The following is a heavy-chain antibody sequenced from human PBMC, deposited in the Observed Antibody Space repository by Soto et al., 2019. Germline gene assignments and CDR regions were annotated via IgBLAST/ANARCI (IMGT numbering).Heavy chain of an antibody. CDR3: ARERVGSTRSFDI. CDR1: GGTFSSYA. Sequence: SVKVSCKASGGTFSSYAISWVRQAPGQGLEWMGGIIPIFGTANYAQKFQGRVTITADESTSTAYMELSSLRSEDTAVYYCARERVGSTRSFDIWGQGTMVTVSS. CDR2: IIPIFGTA. V-gene: IGHV1-69*13. J-gene: IGHJ3*02. D-gene: IGHD1-26*01.